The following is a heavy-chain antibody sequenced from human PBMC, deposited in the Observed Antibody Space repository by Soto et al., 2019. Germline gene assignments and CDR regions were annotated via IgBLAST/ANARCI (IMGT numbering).Heavy chain of an antibody. V-gene: IGHV1-8*01. CDR3: ARGFSSGSNYYYYGMDV. CDR1: GYTFTSYD. Sequence: ASVKVSCKASGYTFTSYDINWVRQATGRGLEWMGWMNPNSGNTGYAQKFQGRVTMTRNTSISTAYMELSSLRSEDTAVYYCARGFSSGSNYYYYGMDVWGQGTTVTVSS. J-gene: IGHJ6*02. CDR2: MNPNSGNT. D-gene: IGHD6-19*01.